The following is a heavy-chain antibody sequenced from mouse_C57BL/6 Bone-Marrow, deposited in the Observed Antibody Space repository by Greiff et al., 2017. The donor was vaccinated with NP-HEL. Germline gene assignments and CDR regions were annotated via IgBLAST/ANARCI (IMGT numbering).Heavy chain of an antibody. D-gene: IGHD4-1*01. J-gene: IGHJ1*03. CDR2: INPYNGGT. CDR1: GYTFTDYY. V-gene: IGHV1-19*01. Sequence: VQLQQSGPVLVKPGASVKMSCKASGYTFTDYYMNWVKQSHGKSLEWIGVINPYNGGTSYNQKFKGKATLTVDKSSSTAYMELNSLTSEDSAVYYCARTLAQDWWYFDVWGTGTTVTVSS. CDR3: ARTLAQDWWYFDV.